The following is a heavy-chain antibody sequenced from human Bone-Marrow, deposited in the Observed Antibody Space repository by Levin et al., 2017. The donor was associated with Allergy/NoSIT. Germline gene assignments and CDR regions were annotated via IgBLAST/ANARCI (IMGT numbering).Heavy chain of an antibody. D-gene: IGHD3-10*01. Sequence: PGESLKISCKGSGYSFTSYWIGWVRQMPGKGLEWMGIIYPGDSDTRYSPSFQGQVTISADKSISTAYLQWSSLKASDTAMYYCARSYRVSYYYGSGSFNWFDPWGQGTLVTVSS. CDR3: ARSYRVSYYYGSGSFNWFDP. CDR1: GYSFTSYW. J-gene: IGHJ5*02. V-gene: IGHV5-51*01. CDR2: IYPGDSDT.